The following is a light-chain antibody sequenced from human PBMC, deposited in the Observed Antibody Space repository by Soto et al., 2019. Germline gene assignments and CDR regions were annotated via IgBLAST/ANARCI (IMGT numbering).Light chain of an antibody. V-gene: IGLV2-11*01. CDR2: DVS. CDR3: CSYAGGYTHAV. Sequence: QSALTQPRSVSGPPGQSVSISCSGTRSDVGTYNYVSWYQQHPGKAPKLMIYDVSKRPSGVPDRFSGSKSGNTASLTISGLQAEDEADYYCCSYAGGYTHAVFGGGTKVTVL. CDR1: RSDVGTYNY. J-gene: IGLJ2*01.